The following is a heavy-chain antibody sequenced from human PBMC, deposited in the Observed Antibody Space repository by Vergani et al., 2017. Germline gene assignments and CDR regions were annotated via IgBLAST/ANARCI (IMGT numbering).Heavy chain of an antibody. V-gene: IGHV4-61*01. CDR1: GGSVSSGSYY. D-gene: IGHD6-13*01. CDR3: AREEGDSSSWYGASYFDY. Sequence: QVQLQESGPGLVKPSETLSLTCTVSGGSVSSGSYYWSWIRQPXGKGLEWIGYIYYSGSTNYNPSLKSRVTISVDTSKNQFSLKLSSVTAADTAVYYCAREEGDSSSWYGASYFDYWGQGTLVTVSS. J-gene: IGHJ4*02. CDR2: IYYSGST.